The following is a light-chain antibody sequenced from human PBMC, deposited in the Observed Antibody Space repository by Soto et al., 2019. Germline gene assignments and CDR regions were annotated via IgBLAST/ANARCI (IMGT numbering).Light chain of an antibody. CDR3: ISYAGSNNVV. Sequence: QSALTQTPSASGSPGQAVTISCTGTSSDVGGYNYVSWYQQHPGKAPKLMIYEVSKRPSGVPDRFSGSKSGNTASLTVSGLQAEDEADYYCISYAGSNNVVFCGGTQLTV. CDR2: EVS. CDR1: SSDVGGYNY. V-gene: IGLV2-8*01. J-gene: IGLJ2*01.